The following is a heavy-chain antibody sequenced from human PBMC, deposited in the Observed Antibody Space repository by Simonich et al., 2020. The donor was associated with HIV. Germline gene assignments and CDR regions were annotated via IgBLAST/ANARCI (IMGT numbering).Heavy chain of an antibody. J-gene: IGHJ6*02. CDR2: INQSGST. V-gene: IGHV4-34*01. CDR1: GGASSGYF. Sequence: QVQLQQWGAGLLKPSETLFLTCAVYGGASSGYFWTWIRQSPGKGLEWIGQINQSGSTNYNPALKTRGTISVATSHNQFSLKLRSVSAADTASYYCARWRWGFYGMDVWGRGTTITVSS. D-gene: IGHD3-16*01. CDR3: ARWRWGFYGMDV.